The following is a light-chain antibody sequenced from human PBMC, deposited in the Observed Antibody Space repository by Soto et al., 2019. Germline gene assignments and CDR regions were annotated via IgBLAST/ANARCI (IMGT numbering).Light chain of an antibody. J-gene: IGKJ4*01. CDR1: QGVRDD. CDR2: SAS. Sequence: IQMTQSPSSLSASVGDRVTITCRASQGVRDDVGWYQQKPGKAPKLLIYSASTLQSGVPSRFRGSGSATDFPLPISARHPKVSTTYYCQKKRNSPLLLGGGTK. CDR3: QKKRNSPLL. V-gene: IGKV1-6*01.